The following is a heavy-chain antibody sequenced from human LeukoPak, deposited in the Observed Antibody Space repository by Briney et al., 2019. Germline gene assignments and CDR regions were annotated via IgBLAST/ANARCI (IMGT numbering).Heavy chain of an antibody. J-gene: IGHJ4*02. CDR2: INPNSGGT. CDR3: ARHYYSGSYGD. Sequence: ASVKVSCKASGYTFTGYYMHWVRQPPGQGLEWMGWINPNSGGTNYARKFQGRVTMTRDTSISTAYMELSRLRSDDTAVYYCARHYYSGSYGDWGQGTLVTVSS. V-gene: IGHV1-2*02. D-gene: IGHD1-26*01. CDR1: GYTFTGYY.